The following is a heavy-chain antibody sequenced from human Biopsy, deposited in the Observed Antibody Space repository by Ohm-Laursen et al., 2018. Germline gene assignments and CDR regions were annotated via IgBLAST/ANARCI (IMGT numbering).Heavy chain of an antibody. Sequence: VTLSLTCTVSGGSMSDHYWSWLRQTPGKGLEWLGYIYYTGKNYDNPSLVSRITISVDTSKNKFSLQLDSMTAADTAVYYCARAYFPDYTFDTSANYYAGDAFDIWGQGTVVPVSS. CDR2: IYYTGKN. V-gene: IGHV4-59*11. D-gene: IGHD3-22*01. J-gene: IGHJ3*02. CDR3: ARAYFPDYTFDTSANYYAGDAFDI. CDR1: GGSMSDHY.